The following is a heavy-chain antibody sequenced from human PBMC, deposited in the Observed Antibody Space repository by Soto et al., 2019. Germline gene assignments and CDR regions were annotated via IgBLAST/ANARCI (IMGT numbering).Heavy chain of an antibody. J-gene: IGHJ4*02. D-gene: IGHD6-13*01. Sequence: QVQLVESGGGVVQPGRSLRLSCAASGFTFSSFAMHWVRQAPGKGLEWVSAILYDGSHKYYSDSVKGRFTISRDNSKNTLYMQMNSLRPEDRAVYYCARDRRQQLVPLDYWGQGTLGTVSS. CDR3: ARDRRQQLVPLDY. CDR1: GFTFSSFA. CDR2: ILYDGSHK. V-gene: IGHV3-30-3*01.